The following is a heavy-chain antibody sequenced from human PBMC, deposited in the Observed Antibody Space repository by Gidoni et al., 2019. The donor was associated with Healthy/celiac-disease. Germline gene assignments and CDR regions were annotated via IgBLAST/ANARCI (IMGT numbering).Heavy chain of an antibody. CDR3: ARVQLMVYAMNNNWFDP. CDR2: IYSGGST. CDR1: GFTVSSNY. D-gene: IGHD2-8*01. Sequence: EVQLVESGGGLIQPGGSLRLSCAASGFTVSSNYMSWVRQAPGKGLEWVSVIYSGGSTYYADSVKGRFTISRDNSKNTLYLQMNSLRAEDTAVYYCARVQLMVYAMNNNWFDPWGQGTLVTVSS. V-gene: IGHV3-53*01. J-gene: IGHJ5*02.